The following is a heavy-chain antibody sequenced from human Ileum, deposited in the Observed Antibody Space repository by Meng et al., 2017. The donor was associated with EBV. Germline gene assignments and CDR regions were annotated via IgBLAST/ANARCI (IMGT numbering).Heavy chain of an antibody. CDR1: GDRVSSNSSA. CDR3: ARGAYTSTWF. D-gene: IGHD6-13*01. Sequence: VQLPQSGPVLVHPPLTPSHACAITGDRVSSNSSAWHWIRQSPSKGLEWLGRTYYRSKWYYDYAVSVKSRMTINPDTSKNQFSLQLNSVTPEDTAVYYCARGAYTSTWFWGQGTLVTVFS. J-gene: IGHJ1*01. V-gene: IGHV6-1*01. CDR2: TYYRSKWYY.